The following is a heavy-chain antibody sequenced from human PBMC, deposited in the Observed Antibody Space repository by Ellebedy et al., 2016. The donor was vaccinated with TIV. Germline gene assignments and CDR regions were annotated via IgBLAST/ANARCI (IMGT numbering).Heavy chain of an antibody. CDR1: GFTFSSYS. J-gene: IGHJ5*02. CDR2: ISSSSSYI. Sequence: GESLKISCAASGFTFSSYSMNWVRQARGKGLEWVSSISSSSSYIYYADSVRGRFTISRDNAKNSLYLQMNSLIVEDTAVYYCARDRAPYPDNRFDLWGPGTLVTVSS. CDR3: ARDRAPYPDNRFDL. V-gene: IGHV3-21*01. D-gene: IGHD3-10*01.